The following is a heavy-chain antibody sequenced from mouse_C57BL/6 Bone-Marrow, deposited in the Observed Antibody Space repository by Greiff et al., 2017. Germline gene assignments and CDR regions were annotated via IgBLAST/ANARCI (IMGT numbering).Heavy chain of an antibody. CDR1: GFTFSDYY. V-gene: IGHV5-16*01. J-gene: IGHJ1*03. D-gene: IGHD2-10*02. CDR2: INHDGSST. CDR3: ARAYGNYEWYFDV. Sequence: EVHLVESEGGLVQPGSSMKLSCTASGFTFSDYYMAWVRQVPEKGLEWVANINHDGSSTYYLDSLKSRFIISRDNAKNILYLQMSSLKSEDTATYYGARAYGNYEWYFDVWGTGTTVTVSS.